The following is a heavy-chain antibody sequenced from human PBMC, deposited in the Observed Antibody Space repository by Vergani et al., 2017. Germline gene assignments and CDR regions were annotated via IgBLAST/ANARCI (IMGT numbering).Heavy chain of an antibody. J-gene: IGHJ3*02. CDR1: GGSFSGYY. CDR2: INHSGST. V-gene: IGHV4-34*01. CDR3: ARNGHYYYDSSGYYSGAFDI. D-gene: IGHD3-22*01. Sequence: QVQLQQWGAGLLKPSETLSLTCAVYGGSFSGYYWSWIRQPPGKGLEWIGEINHSGSTNYNPSLKSRVTISVDTSKNQFSLKLSSVTAVDTAVYYCARNGHYYYDSSGYYSGAFDIWGQGTMVTVSS.